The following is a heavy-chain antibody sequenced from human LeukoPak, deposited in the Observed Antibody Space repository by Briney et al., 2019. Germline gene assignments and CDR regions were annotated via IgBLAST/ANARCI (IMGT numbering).Heavy chain of an antibody. CDR2: THYSGSP. CDR1: GGSIRSDC. V-gene: IGHV4-59*01. CDR3: ARVPGTKSRPSYYTDY. Sequence: SETLSLTCTVSGGSIRSDCWSWIRQPPGKGLEWVGYTHYSGSPNYNPSLTSRVTISVDTSRNQFSLKLSSVTAADTAVYYCARVPGTKSRPSYYTDYWGQGTLVTVSS. D-gene: IGHD1-26*01. J-gene: IGHJ4*02.